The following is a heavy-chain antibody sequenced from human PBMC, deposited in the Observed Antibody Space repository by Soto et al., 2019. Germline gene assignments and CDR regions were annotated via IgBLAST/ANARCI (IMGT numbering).Heavy chain of an antibody. CDR2: IFYSGST. J-gene: IGHJ4*01. D-gene: IGHD5-18*01. CDR3: ARVKRGYSYGSIIDF. V-gene: IGHV4-59*01. CDR1: GDSIRDYY. Sequence: SETLSLTCTVSGDSIRDYYWSWIRQPPGKGLEYIGYIFYSGSTNYNPSLKSRVAISVDTSRNQFALKLRSVTAADTATYYCARVKRGYSYGSIIDFWGRGTLVTVSS.